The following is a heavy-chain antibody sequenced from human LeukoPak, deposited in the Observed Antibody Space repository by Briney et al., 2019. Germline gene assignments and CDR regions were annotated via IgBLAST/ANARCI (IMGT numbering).Heavy chain of an antibody. V-gene: IGHV4-34*01. J-gene: IGHJ6*02. CDR1: GGSFSGYY. CDR3: ARDQPYQLFPPYYYYYGMDV. Sequence: SETLSLTCAVYGGSFSGYYWSWIRQPPGKGLEWIGEINHSGSTNYNPSLKSRVTISVDTHKNQFSLKLSSVTAADTAVYYCARDQPYQLFPPYYYYYGMDVWGQGTTVTVSS. D-gene: IGHD2-2*01. CDR2: INHSGST.